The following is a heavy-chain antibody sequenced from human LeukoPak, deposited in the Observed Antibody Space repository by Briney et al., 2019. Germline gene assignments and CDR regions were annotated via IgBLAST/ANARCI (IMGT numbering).Heavy chain of an antibody. Sequence: SETLSLTCTVSGGSISSNNYYWGWLRQPPGKGLEWLGSIYYSGSTYYNPSLKSRVTISVDTSKNQFSLKLSSVTAADTAVYYCVNSSPGGGWLVSGNFDYWGQGALVTVSS. J-gene: IGHJ4*02. CDR1: GGSISSNNYY. D-gene: IGHD6-19*01. V-gene: IGHV4-39*01. CDR3: VNSSPGGGWLVSGNFDY. CDR2: IYYSGST.